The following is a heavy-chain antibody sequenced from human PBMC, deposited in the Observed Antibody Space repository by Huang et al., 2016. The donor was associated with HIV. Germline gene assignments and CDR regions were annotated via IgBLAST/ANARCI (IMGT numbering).Heavy chain of an antibody. V-gene: IGHV4-59*01. CDR3: ARGLGNAFDI. Sequence: QVQLQESCPGVVRPAETLSLTCTVSGDSITSYHWNWIRQPPGKGLEWIGYIYYSGSTNSSPALKSRVTIAVDTSKTQFSLRLTSVTAADTAVYYCARGLGNAFDIWGQGTMVTVSS. J-gene: IGHJ3*02. D-gene: IGHD3-16*01. CDR2: IYYSGST. CDR1: GDSITSYH.